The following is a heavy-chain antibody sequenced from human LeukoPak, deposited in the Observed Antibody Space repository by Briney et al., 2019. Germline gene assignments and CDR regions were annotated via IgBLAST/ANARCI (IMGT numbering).Heavy chain of an antibody. V-gene: IGHV1-69*13. Sequence: ASVKVSCKASGGTFSSYGISWVRQAPGQGLEWMGGIIPIFGTPNYAQKFQGRVTITADESTSTAYMELSSLRSEDTAVYYCARGSGTITMVRGVFYGMDVWGQGTTVTVSS. J-gene: IGHJ6*02. CDR1: GGTFSSYG. CDR3: ARGSGTITMVRGVFYGMDV. D-gene: IGHD3-10*01. CDR2: IIPIFGTP.